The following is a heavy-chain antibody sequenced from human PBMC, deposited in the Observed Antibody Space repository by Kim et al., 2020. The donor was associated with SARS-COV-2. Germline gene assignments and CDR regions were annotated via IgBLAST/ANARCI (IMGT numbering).Heavy chain of an antibody. CDR1: GGSISSYY. CDR2: IYYSGST. Sequence: SETLSLTCTVSGGSISSYYWSWIRQPPGKGLEWIGYIYYSGSTNYNPSLKSRVTISVDTSKNQFSLKLSSVTAADTAVYYGASANREWVEYIAHWYLD. D-gene: IGHD6-6*01. CDR3: ASANREWVEYIAHWYLD. V-gene: IGHV4-59*01. J-gene: IGHJ2*01.